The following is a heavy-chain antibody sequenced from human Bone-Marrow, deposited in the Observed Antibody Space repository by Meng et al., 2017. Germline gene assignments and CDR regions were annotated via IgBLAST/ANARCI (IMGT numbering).Heavy chain of an antibody. Sequence: SVKVSCKASGGTFSSYTISWVRQAPGQGLEWMGRIIPILGIANYAQKFQGRVTITADKSTSTAYMELSSLRSEDTAVYYCTRDEAWMLLRSGYFSDYGMDVWGQGTTVTVSS. CDR1: GGTFSSYT. J-gene: IGHJ6*02. V-gene: IGHV1-69*04. D-gene: IGHD3-22*01. CDR3: TRDEAWMLLRSGYFSDYGMDV. CDR2: IIPILGIA.